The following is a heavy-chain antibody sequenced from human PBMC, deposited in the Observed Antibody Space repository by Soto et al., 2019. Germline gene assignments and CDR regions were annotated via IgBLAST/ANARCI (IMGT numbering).Heavy chain of an antibody. D-gene: IGHD3-3*01. J-gene: IGHJ6*03. CDR1: GYTFTSYD. V-gene: IGHV1-8*01. CDR3: ARRLAQDLDDFWSGYYIRYYYYSTEV. Sequence: ASVKGSWKAAGYTFTSYDINWVRQVTGQGLEWMGLMNPNSGNTGYAHKFQGRVTMTRNTSISTAYMELSSLRSEETAVYYCARRLAQDLDDFWSGYYIRYYYYSTEVWGTGTTVTLSS. CDR2: MNPNSGNT.